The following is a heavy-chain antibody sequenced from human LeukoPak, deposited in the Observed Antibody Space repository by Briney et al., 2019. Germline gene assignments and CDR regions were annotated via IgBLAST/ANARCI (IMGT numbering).Heavy chain of an antibody. CDR1: GFTFSSYS. V-gene: IGHV3-48*01. CDR3: TRDAASGTNWFDP. CDR2: ISSSGTSI. D-gene: IGHD3-3*01. Sequence: GGSLRLSCAASGFTFSSYSINWVRQAPGKGLEWVSYISSSGTSIYYADSVKGRFTVSRGNARYSLHLQINSLRGEDTAVYYCTRDAASGTNWFDPWGQGTLVTVSS. J-gene: IGHJ5*02.